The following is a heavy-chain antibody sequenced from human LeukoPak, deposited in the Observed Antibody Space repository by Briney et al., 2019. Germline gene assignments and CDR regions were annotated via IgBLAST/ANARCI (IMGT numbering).Heavy chain of an antibody. D-gene: IGHD4/OR15-4a*01. CDR2: THRSGDT. Sequence: SETLSLTCAVYGVSLSSDNWWTWVRQPPGKGLEWIGETHRSGDTKYNPSLNGRATIPMDNSKNQLSLCLISVTAADTAIYFCATRHHSRTYMVPLDSWGQGTLVTVSS. V-gene: IGHV4/OR15-8*02. CDR1: GVSLSSDNW. J-gene: IGHJ4*02. CDR3: ATRHHSRTYMVPLDS.